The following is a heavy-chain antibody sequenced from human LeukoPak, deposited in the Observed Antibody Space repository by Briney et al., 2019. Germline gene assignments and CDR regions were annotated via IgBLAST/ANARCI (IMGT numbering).Heavy chain of an antibody. V-gene: IGHV3-21*01. J-gene: IGHJ3*02. CDR2: ISSSSSYI. D-gene: IGHD2-15*01. Sequence: PGGSLRLSCAASGFTFSSYSMNWVRQAPGKGLEWVSSISSSSSYIYYADSVKGRFTISRDNAKNSLYLQMNSLRAEDTAVYYCARDAGYCSGGSCYGAFDIWGQGTMVTVSS. CDR3: ARDAGYCSGGSCYGAFDI. CDR1: GFTFSSYS.